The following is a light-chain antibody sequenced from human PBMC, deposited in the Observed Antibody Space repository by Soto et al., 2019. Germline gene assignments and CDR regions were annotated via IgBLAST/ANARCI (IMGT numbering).Light chain of an antibody. CDR1: SSNIGTNY. Sequence: QLVLTQPPSASGTPGQRVTISCSGSSSNIGTNYVYWFQQLPGTAPKLLIYRNNQRPSGVPDRFSGSKSGTSASLAISGLRSEDEADYSCAAWDDSLSGWVFGGGTKVTVL. V-gene: IGLV1-47*01. J-gene: IGLJ3*02. CDR3: AAWDDSLSGWV. CDR2: RNN.